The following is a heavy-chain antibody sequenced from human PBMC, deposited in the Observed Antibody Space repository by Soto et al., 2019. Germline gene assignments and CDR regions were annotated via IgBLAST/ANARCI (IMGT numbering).Heavy chain of an antibody. Sequence: EVQLEESGGGLVQSGGSLRLSCAASGFTFSSYEMNWVRQAPGKGLEWVSHIGNSGSAKYYADSVKGRFTISRDNAKNSLYLQMNNLRADDTAMYFCARGYTGGWSRGGYFDDWGQGILVTVSS. J-gene: IGHJ4*02. CDR1: GFTFSSYE. V-gene: IGHV3-48*03. CDR2: IGNSGSAK. CDR3: ARGYTGGWSRGGYFDD. D-gene: IGHD6-19*01.